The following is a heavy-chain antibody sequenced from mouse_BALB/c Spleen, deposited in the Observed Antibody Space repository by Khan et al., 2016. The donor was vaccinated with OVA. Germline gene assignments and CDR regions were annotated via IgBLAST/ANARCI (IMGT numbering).Heavy chain of an antibody. CDR3: ARRNYVGYTFAY. V-gene: IGHV1-77*01. CDR1: GYTFTDYY. CDR2: ISPGSGDT. J-gene: IGHJ3*01. D-gene: IGHD1-2*01. Sequence: QVQLKQSGAELARPGASVKLSCKASGYTFTDYYINWVKQRTGQGLEWIGEISPGSGDTYYNEKFKGKATLTADKSSSTVYMQLSSLTAEASAVYCGARRNYVGYTFAYGGQGTLVTVSA.